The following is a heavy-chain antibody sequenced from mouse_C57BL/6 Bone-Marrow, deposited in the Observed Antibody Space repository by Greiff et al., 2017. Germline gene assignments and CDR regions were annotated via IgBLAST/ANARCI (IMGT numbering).Heavy chain of an antibody. CDR2: INPSSGYT. D-gene: IGHD2-3*01. Sequence: QVQLQQSGAELAKPGASVKLSCKASGYTFTSYWMHWVNQRPGQGLEWIGYINPSSGYTKYNQKFKDKTTLTADKSSSTAYMQLSSLTYEDSAVYYCARSWLLFFDYWVRGTPPTLSS. J-gene: IGHJ2*01. CDR1: GYTFTSYW. V-gene: IGHV1-7*01. CDR3: ARSWLLFFDY.